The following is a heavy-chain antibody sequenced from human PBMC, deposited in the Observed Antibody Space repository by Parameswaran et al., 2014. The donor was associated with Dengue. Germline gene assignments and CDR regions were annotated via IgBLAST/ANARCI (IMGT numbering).Heavy chain of an antibody. D-gene: IGHD4-11*01. Sequence: AGGSLRLSCAASGFTFSDYYMTWIRQVPGKGLEWVSYISSDSSTIYYADSVKGRFTISRDNAKNSLYLQMNSLRAEDTAVYYCARERTTEFDPWGQGTPVTVSS. CDR3: ARERTTEFDP. V-gene: IGHV3-11*01. CDR1: GFTFSDYY. J-gene: IGHJ5*02. CDR2: ISSDSSTI.